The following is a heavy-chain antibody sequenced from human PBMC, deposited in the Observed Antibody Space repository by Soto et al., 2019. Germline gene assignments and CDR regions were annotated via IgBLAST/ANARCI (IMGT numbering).Heavy chain of an antibody. D-gene: IGHD4-17*01. CDR1: GGSVSNGDYL. Sequence: QVQLQESGPGLVKPSQTLSLTCTVSGGSVSNGDYLWSWIRQRPGKGLEWIGYIHNSGNTYYNPSLKIRVTISLDTSKNQFSLKLTSVTAADTALYYCARARGGDFGDYASLFDYWGQGTLVTVSS. J-gene: IGHJ4*02. CDR2: IHNSGNT. V-gene: IGHV4-30-4*01. CDR3: ARARGGDFGDYASLFDY.